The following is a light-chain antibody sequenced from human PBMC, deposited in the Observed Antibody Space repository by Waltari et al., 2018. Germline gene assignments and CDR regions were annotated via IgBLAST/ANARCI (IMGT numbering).Light chain of an antibody. CDR1: SLRRYY. CDR2: GQK. V-gene: IGLV3-19*01. J-gene: IGLJ2*01. Sequence: SSELTQDPTVSVALGQTVRITCPGDSLRRYYPSWYQQRPGQAPILVLYGQKSRPSGIPDRFSGSISGNTASLTITGAQAEDEADYYCHSRDSSSTRFFGGGTRLTV. CDR3: HSRDSSSTRF.